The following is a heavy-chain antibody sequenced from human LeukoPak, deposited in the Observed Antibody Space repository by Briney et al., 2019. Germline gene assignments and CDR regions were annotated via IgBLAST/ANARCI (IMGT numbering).Heavy chain of an antibody. D-gene: IGHD3-10*01. V-gene: IGHV4-59*01. CDR3: ARESYYYTSGSYHPDYYFDY. J-gene: IGHJ4*02. Sequence: PSETLSLTCIVSGGSIRSYYWNWIRQPPGKGLEWIAYIDYSGSTDYNPSLKSRVTISVDTSKNQFSLRLSSVTAADTAVYYCARESYYYTSGSYHPDYYFDYWGQGTLVTASS. CDR2: IDYSGST. CDR1: GGSIRSYY.